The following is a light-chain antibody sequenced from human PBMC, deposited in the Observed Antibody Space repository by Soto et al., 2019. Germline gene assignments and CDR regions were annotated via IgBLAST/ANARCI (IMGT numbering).Light chain of an antibody. CDR2: DVT. CDR3: CSFAGTYTVV. V-gene: IGLV2-11*01. J-gene: IGLJ2*01. CDR1: GSDVGGYDF. Sequence: QPVLTQPPSASGSPGQSVTISCTGTGSDVGGYDFVSWYQQHPGKAPELMIYDVTKRPSGVPDRFSGSKSGNTASLTISGLQADDEADYYCCSFAGTYTVVFGGGTKLTVL.